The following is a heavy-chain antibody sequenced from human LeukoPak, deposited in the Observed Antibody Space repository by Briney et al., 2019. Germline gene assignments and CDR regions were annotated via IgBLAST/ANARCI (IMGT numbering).Heavy chain of an antibody. CDR3: ISGGGTADY. V-gene: IGHV3-15*01. J-gene: IGHJ4*02. Sequence: GGSLRLSCAASGFTFNNAWMHWLGWVRQAPGKGLEWVGLTKIKTDDGTPDYAALVKGRFTISRDDSKNTVYLEMNSLETVDTAVYYCISGGGTADYWGQGTLVSVSS. CDR2: TKIKTDDGTP. D-gene: IGHD1-1*01. CDR1: GFTFNNAW.